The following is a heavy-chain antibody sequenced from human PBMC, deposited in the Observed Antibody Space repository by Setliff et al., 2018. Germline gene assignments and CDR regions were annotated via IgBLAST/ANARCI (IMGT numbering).Heavy chain of an antibody. CDR3: VREYSSGWYYFDY. V-gene: IGHV3-21*01. CDR1: GFTFSRYA. D-gene: IGHD6-19*01. J-gene: IGHJ4*02. Sequence: GESLKISCAASGFTFSRYAMNWVRQTPGKGLEWVSVIYSGGRSSRIYYAGPVRGRFIISRENAKNSLYLQLTSLRAEDTAVYYCVREYSSGWYYFDYWGQGTLVTVSS. CDR2: IYSGGRSSRI.